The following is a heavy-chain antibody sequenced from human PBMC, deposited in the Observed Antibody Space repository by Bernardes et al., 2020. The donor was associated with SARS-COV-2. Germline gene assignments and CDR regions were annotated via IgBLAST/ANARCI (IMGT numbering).Heavy chain of an antibody. V-gene: IGHV4-34*01. CDR2: INHSGST. D-gene: IGHD6-13*01. CDR3: ARGVGSWPPYYYYGMDV. CDR1: GGSFSGYY. Sequence: SETLSLTCAVYGGSFSGYYWSWIRQPPGKGLEWIGEINHSGSTNYNPSLKSRVTISVDTSKNQFSLKLSSVTAADTAVYYCARGVGSWPPYYYYGMDVWGQGTTVTVSS. J-gene: IGHJ6*02.